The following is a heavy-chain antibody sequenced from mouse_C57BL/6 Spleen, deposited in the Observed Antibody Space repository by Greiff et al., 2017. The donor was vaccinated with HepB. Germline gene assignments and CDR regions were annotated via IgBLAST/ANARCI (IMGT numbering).Heavy chain of an antibody. CDR3: ARYGNSRYFDY. CDR1: GYTFTSYW. CDR2: IHPNSGST. Sequence: QVQLQQPGAELVKPGASVKLSCKASGYTFTSYWMHWVKQRPGQGLEWIGMIHPNSGSTNYNEKFKSKATLTVDKSSSTAYMQLSILTSEDSAVYYCARYGNSRYFDYWGQGTTLTVSS. J-gene: IGHJ2*01. V-gene: IGHV1-64*01. D-gene: IGHD2-1*01.